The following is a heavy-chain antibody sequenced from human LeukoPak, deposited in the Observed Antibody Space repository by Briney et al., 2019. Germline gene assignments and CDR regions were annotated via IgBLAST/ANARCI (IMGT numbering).Heavy chain of an antibody. CDR3: AWSMDTAYGGNFDY. D-gene: IGHD5-18*01. J-gene: IGHJ4*01. V-gene: IGHV1-69*13. Sequence: SVKVSCKASGGTFSSYAISWARQAPGQGLEWMGGIIPIFGTANYAQKFQGRVTITADESTSTAYMELSSLRSEDTAVYYCAWSMDTAYGGNFDYWGQEPWSPSPQ. CDR1: GGTFSSYA. CDR2: IIPIFGTA.